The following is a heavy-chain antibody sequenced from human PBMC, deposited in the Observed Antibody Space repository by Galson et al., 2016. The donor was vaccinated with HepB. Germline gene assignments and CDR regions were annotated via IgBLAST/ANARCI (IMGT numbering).Heavy chain of an antibody. J-gene: IGHJ3*01. CDR2: IGGYNGNT. CDR3: ARDSGIYYDTTYGFDL. CDR1: GYTFTTYG. D-gene: IGHD3-22*01. Sequence: SVKVSCKASGYTFTTYGISWVRQAPGQGLEWMGWIGGYNGNTNYAQKFQGRITMTTDTFTTTAYMELRSLRSDDTAVYYCARDSGIYYDTTYGFDLWGQGTLVTVSS. V-gene: IGHV1-18*01.